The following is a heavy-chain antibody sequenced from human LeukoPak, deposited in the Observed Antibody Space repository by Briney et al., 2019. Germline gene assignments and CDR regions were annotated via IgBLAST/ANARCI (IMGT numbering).Heavy chain of an antibody. CDR2: SYTSGST. CDR1: GGSPSSYY. V-gene: IGHV4-4*07. J-gene: IGHJ5*02. CDR3: ARDAYYDILTGYHENWFDP. Sequence: SETLSLTCTVSGGSPSSYYWSWIRQPPGKGPEWIGRSYTSGSTNYNPSLKSRVTMSVDTSKNQFSLKLSSVTAADTAVYYCARDAYYDILTGYHENWFDPWGQGTLVTVSS. D-gene: IGHD3-9*01.